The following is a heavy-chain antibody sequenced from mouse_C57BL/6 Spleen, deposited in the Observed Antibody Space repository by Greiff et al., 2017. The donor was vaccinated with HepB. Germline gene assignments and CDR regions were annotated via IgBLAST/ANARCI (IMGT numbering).Heavy chain of an antibody. V-gene: IGHV5-17*01. Sequence: EVQRVESGGGLVKPGGSLKLSCAASGFTFSDYGMHWVRQAPEKGLEWVAYISSGCSTIYYADTVKGRFTISRDNAKNTLFLQMTSLRSEDTAMYYCARMDDYYAMDYWGQGTSVTVSS. CDR1: GFTFSDYG. CDR3: ARMDDYYAMDY. CDR2: ISSGCSTI. J-gene: IGHJ4*01.